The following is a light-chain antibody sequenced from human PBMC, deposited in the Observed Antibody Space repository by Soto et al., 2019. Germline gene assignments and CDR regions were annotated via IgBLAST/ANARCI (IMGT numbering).Light chain of an antibody. CDR2: GDN. J-gene: IGLJ1*01. CDR1: SSNIGAEYD. CDR3: QSYDSSLTTFV. Sequence: QSVLTQPPSVSLAPGQRVAISCTGSSSNIGAEYDVHWYRQLPGTAPKRLIYGDNNRPSGVPDRFSGSKSGTSASLAITGLQPEDEADYYCQSYDSSLTTFVFGTGTKVTVL. V-gene: IGLV1-40*01.